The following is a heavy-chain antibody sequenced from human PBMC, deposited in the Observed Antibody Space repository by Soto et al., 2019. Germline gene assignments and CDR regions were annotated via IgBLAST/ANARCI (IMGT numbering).Heavy chain of an antibody. Sequence: LRLSCAASGFTFSSYWMNWVRQAPGKGLEWVTNINQDGNEDNLLDSVKGRFTISRDNAKNSLFLQMNSLRVDDTAVYYCARTGDGHHDFLDYWGQGALVTVSS. CDR2: INQDGNED. CDR3: ARTGDGHHDFLDY. V-gene: IGHV3-7*01. CDR1: GFTFSSYW. D-gene: IGHD1-1*01. J-gene: IGHJ4*02.